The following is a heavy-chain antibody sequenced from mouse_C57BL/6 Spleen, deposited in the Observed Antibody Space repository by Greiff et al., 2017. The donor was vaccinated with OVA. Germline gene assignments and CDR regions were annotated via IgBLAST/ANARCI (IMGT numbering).Heavy chain of an antibody. J-gene: IGHJ4*01. Sequence: QVQLQQPGAELVRPGTSVKLSCKASGYTFTSYWMHWVKQRPGQGLEWIGVIDPSDSYTNYNQKFKGKATLTVDTSSSTAYMQLSSLTSEDSAVDYCARGGGSSRYAMDYWGKGTSVTVSS. V-gene: IGHV1-59*01. CDR3: ARGGGSSRYAMDY. D-gene: IGHD1-1*01. CDR1: GYTFTSYW. CDR2: IDPSDSYT.